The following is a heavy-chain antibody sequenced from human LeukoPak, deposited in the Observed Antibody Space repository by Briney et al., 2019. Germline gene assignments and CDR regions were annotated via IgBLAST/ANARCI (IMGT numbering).Heavy chain of an antibody. Sequence: GGSLRLSCAASGFTFSSYSMNWVRQAPGKGLEWVSYISSSSSTIYYADSVKGRFTVSRDNAKNSLYLQMNSLRDEDTAVYYCASDYSNYDGGGYWGQGTLVTVSS. CDR3: ASDYSNYDGGGY. CDR2: ISSSSSTI. CDR1: GFTFSSYS. V-gene: IGHV3-48*02. J-gene: IGHJ4*02. D-gene: IGHD4-11*01.